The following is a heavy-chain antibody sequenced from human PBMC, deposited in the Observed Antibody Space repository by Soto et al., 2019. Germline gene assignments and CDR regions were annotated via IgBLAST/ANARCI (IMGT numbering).Heavy chain of an antibody. CDR2: INHSGST. CDR3: AKRTRAGYTRFDP. J-gene: IGHJ5*02. CDR1: GVSFSGYY. Sequence: PSETLSLTCAVYGVSFSGYYWSWIRQPPGKGLEWIGEINHSGSTNYNPSPKSRVTISVDTSKNQFSLKLSSATAAGTAVYYCAKRTRAGYTRFDPWGQGTLVTVSS. V-gene: IGHV4-34*01. D-gene: IGHD5-18*01.